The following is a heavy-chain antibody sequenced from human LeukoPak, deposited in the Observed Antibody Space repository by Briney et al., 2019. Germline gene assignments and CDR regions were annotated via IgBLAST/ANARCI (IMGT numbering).Heavy chain of an antibody. CDR2: INIVGSST. CDR1: GFTFSSYW. J-gene: IGHJ3*02. D-gene: IGHD5-12*01. V-gene: IGHV3-74*01. Sequence: PGGSLRLSCAASGFTFSSYWMHWVRQAPGKGLVWVSRINIVGSSTRYAASVKGRFIISRDNAKNTLYLQMNSLRAEDTAVYYCASRLGRGAFDIWGQGTMVTVSS. CDR3: ASRLGRGAFDI.